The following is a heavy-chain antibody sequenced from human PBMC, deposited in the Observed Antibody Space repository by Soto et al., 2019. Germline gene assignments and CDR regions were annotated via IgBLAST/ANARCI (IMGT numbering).Heavy chain of an antibody. CDR2: IIPIFGTA. CDR1: GGTFSSYA. CDR3: ARDHQVAGHV. V-gene: IGHV1-69*13. Sequence: ASVKISCKASGGTFSSYAISWVRQAPGQGLEWMGGIIPIFGTANYAQKFQGRVTITADESTSTAHMELSSLRSEDTAVYYCARDHQVAGHVWGQGTLVTVSS. J-gene: IGHJ4*02. D-gene: IGHD6-19*01.